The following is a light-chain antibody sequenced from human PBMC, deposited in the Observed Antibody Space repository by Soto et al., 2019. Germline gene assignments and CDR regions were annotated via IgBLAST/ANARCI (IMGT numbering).Light chain of an antibody. V-gene: IGKV3-15*01. CDR3: QQYNKWIT. J-gene: IGKJ5*01. CDR2: GAS. Sequence: EIVMTQSPATLSVSPGERANLSCRASQSVSSNLAWYQQKPGQAPRLLIYGASTRATGIPARFSGSGSGTEFTLTISSLQSEDFAVYYCQQYNKWITFGQGTRLEI. CDR1: QSVSSN.